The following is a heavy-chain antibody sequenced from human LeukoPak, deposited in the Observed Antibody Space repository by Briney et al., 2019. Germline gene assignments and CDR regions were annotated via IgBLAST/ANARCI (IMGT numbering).Heavy chain of an antibody. Sequence: PSETLSLTCTVSGYSISGGYYWGWIRQPPGKGLERIGSIHHSGSTYYNPSLKSRITISIDTSKNQFSLKLSSVTAADTAVYFCARRNYGDYDYWGQGTLVTVSS. J-gene: IGHJ4*02. CDR1: GYSISGGYY. CDR2: IHHSGST. V-gene: IGHV4-38-2*02. CDR3: ARRNYGDYDY. D-gene: IGHD4-17*01.